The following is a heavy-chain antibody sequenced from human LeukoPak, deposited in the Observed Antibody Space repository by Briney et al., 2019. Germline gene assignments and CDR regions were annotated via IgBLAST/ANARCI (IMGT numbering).Heavy chain of an antibody. CDR3: ARGTIFGDEILDY. CDR1: GGSFSGYY. D-gene: IGHD3-3*01. Sequence: PSETLSLTCAVYGGSFSGYYWSWIRQPPGKGLEWIGEINHSGSTNYNPSLKSRVTISVDTSKNQFSLKLSSVTAADTAVYYCARGTIFGDEILDYWGQGTLVTVSS. V-gene: IGHV4-34*01. J-gene: IGHJ4*02. CDR2: INHSGST.